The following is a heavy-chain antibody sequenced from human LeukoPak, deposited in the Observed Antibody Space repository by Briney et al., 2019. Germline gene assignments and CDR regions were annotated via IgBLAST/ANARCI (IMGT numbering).Heavy chain of an antibody. D-gene: IGHD6-6*01. CDR1: GFSFSGHW. CDR3: ARGPNSNWSGLDF. J-gene: IGHJ4*02. CDR2: ISPTGSTT. Sequence: GGSLRLSCTASGFSFSGHWMHWARQLLGKGLVWVSRISPTGSTTSYADSVKGRFTVSRDNAKNTLYLQVNNLRAEDTAVYYCARGPNSNWSGLDFWGQGTLLTVSS. V-gene: IGHV3-74*01.